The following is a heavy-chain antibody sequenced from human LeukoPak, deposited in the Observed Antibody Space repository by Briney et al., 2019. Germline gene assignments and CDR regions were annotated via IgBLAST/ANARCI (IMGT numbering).Heavy chain of an antibody. CDR2: INSVGSST. D-gene: IGHD3-16*01. Sequence: GGSLRLSCTASGFIFSTYWMHWVRQAPGKGLVWVSRINSVGSSTNYADSVKGRFTISRDNAKNMLYLQMNSLRAEDTAVYYCAGLQDYDYVWGRREDAFDIWGQGTMVTVSS. V-gene: IGHV3-74*01. CDR1: GFIFSTYW. J-gene: IGHJ3*02. CDR3: AGLQDYDYVWGRREDAFDI.